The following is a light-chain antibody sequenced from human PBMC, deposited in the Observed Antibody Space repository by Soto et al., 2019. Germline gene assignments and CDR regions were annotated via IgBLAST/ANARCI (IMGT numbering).Light chain of an antibody. Sequence: DIQMTQSPSTLSVSVGDRVTITCRASRSISNWLAWYQQRPGIAPKLLIFDASILQSGVPSRFSGSGSGTEFTLSISRLQTDDFATYYCQQYGSYSWTFGQGTKVDIK. J-gene: IGKJ1*01. CDR3: QQYGSYSWT. V-gene: IGKV1-5*01. CDR2: DAS. CDR1: RSISNW.